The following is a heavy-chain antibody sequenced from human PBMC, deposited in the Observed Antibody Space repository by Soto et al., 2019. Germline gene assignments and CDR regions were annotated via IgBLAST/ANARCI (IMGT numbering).Heavy chain of an antibody. CDR2: IFHSGNP. Sequence: QVQLQESGPGLVKPSGTMSLTCAVSSGSIGTTNWWSWVRQTPGKGLEWIGEIFHSGNPYYNPSLASRVTISVDTSKNQFSLHLRSVTAADTAVYYCARRTWGMDVWGQGTTVTVSS. CDR3: ARRTWGMDV. D-gene: IGHD2-8*01. CDR1: SGSIGTTNW. V-gene: IGHV4-4*02. J-gene: IGHJ6*02.